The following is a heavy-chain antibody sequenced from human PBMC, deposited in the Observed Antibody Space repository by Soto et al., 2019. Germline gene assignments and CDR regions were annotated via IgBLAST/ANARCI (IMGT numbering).Heavy chain of an antibody. D-gene: IGHD3-22*01. J-gene: IGHJ5*02. CDR3: VREGYYDSSAYYPGGFDP. CDR2: IIPMLGTA. CDR1: GDMFRSYA. Sequence: ASVKVSCKASGDMFRSYAISWVRQAPGQGLEWMGGIIPMLGTAKYAQKFEGRVTITADKSTSTAYMEMTRLSAEDTAVYYCVREGYYDSSAYYPGGFDPWGQGTLVTVSS. V-gene: IGHV1-69*10.